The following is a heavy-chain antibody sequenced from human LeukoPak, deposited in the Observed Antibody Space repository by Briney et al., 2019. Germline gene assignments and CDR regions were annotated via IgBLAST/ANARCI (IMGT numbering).Heavy chain of an antibody. CDR1: GGSFSGYY. CDR3: ATMGDNNWFDP. V-gene: IGHV4-34*01. D-gene: IGHD3-16*01. Sequence: SETLSLTCAVYGGSFSGYYWSWIRQPPGKGLEWIGEINHSGSTNYNPSLKSRVTISVDTSKNQFSLKLSSVTAADTAVYYCATMGDNNWFDPWGQGTLVTVSS. J-gene: IGHJ5*02. CDR2: INHSGST.